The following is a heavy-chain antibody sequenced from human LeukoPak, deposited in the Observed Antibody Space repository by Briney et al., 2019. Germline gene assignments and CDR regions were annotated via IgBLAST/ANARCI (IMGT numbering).Heavy chain of an antibody. CDR1: GFTFSNAW. CDR2: IKSKTDGGTT. J-gene: IGHJ4*02. V-gene: IGHV3-15*07. Sequence: SGGSLRLSCAASGFTFSNAWMNWVRQAPGKGLEWVGRIKSKTDGGTTDYAAPVKGRFTISRDDSKNTLYLQMNCLKTEDTAVYYCTTGRSSWPPSGDYWGQGTLVTVSS. D-gene: IGHD6-13*01. CDR3: TTGRSSWPPSGDY.